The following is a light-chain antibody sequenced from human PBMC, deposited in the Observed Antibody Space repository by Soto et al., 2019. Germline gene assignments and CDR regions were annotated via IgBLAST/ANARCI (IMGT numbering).Light chain of an antibody. CDR2: EVV. CDR1: KNDIGVYDF. CDR3: SSYTSSSTHVV. V-gene: IGLV2-18*02. J-gene: IGLJ2*01. Sequence: QSALTQPPSASGSPGQSVTISCTGTKNDIGVYDFVSWYQHHPGKAPRLIIYEVVQRPSGVPDRFSGSKSGNTASLTISGLQAEDEADYYCSSYTSSSTHVVFGGGTKLTVL.